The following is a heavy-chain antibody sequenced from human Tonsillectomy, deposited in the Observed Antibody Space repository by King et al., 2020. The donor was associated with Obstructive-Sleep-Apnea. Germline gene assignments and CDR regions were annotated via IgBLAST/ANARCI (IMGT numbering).Heavy chain of an antibody. V-gene: IGHV4-59*01. J-gene: IGHJ4*02. Sequence: QLQESGPGLVKPSETLSLTCTVSGGSISTYYWSWIRQPPGKGLEWIGYIYYSGSTNYNPSLKSRVTMSVDTSKNHFSLKLSSVTAADTAVYYCARAAPSIAAAGTFDYWGQGTLVTVSS. CDR1: GGSISTYY. D-gene: IGHD6-13*01. CDR2: IYYSGST. CDR3: ARAAPSIAAAGTFDY.